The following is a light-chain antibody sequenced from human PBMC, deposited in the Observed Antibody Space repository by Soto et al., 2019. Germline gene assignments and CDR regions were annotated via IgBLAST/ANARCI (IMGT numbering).Light chain of an antibody. CDR3: QQRSNWPIT. CDR2: DAS. Sequence: EIVLTPSTATLSLSAGETPTRCGRASQSISSYLVWYKQKPGQAPRLLIYDASNRATGIPARFSGSGSGTDFTLTISSLEPEDCAVYYCQQRSNWPITFGQGTQLEIK. CDR1: QSISSY. J-gene: IGKJ5*01. V-gene: IGKV3-11*01.